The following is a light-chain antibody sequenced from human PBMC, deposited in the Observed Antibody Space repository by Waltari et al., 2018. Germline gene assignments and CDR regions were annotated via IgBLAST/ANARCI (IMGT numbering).Light chain of an antibody. J-gene: IGKJ3*01. CDR3: QQSYSTPFT. V-gene: IGKV1-39*01. CDR1: QSISSY. Sequence: DIQMTQSPSSLSASVGDRVTITCRASQSISSYLNWYQQTPGKAPKLLIYAASSLQSGVPSRCSGSGSGTDFTLTISSLQPEDFATYYCQQSYSTPFTFGPGTKVDIK. CDR2: AAS.